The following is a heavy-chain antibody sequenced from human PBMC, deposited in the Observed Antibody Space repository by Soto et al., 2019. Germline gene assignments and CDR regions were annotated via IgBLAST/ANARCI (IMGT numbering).Heavy chain of an antibody. D-gene: IGHD1-26*01. Sequence: QVQLQESGPGLVKPSETLSLTCTVSGGSISNYYWAWFGRPPGKGLEWIGYIYYSGSTNYNPSLKSRVTISVDTSKNQFSLKLSSVTAADTAVYYCARRYGGNFDYWGQGTLVTVSS. CDR1: GGSISNYY. J-gene: IGHJ4*02. CDR3: ARRYGGNFDY. V-gene: IGHV4-59*01. CDR2: IYYSGST.